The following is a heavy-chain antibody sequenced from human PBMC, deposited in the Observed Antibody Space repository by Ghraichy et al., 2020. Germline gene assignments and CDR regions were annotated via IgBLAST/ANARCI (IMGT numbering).Heavy chain of an antibody. CDR2: LHPNGDVA. CDR3: ARKAYCDGTSCYAFDS. V-gene: IGHV3-23*01. Sequence: SCIASGFIFSSYAMAWVRQSPGKGLDWVSTLHPNGDVANYADSVKGRFTISRDNARNTLYLQMKGLRAEDTAVYFCARKAYCDGTSCYAFDSWGQGTLVTVSS. J-gene: IGHJ4*02. D-gene: IGHD2-2*01. CDR1: GFIFSSYA.